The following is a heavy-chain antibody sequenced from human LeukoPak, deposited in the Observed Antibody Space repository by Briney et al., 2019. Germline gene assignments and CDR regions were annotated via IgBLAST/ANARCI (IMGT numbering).Heavy chain of an antibody. CDR3: VKDNPLDY. CDR2: IRYDGSNK. CDR1: GFTFSNYG. Sequence: PGGSLRLSCGASGFTFSNYGMLWVRQAPGKGLEWVAFIRYDGSNKLYADSVKGRFTISRDNSKNTLYLQINSLRAEDTAVYYCVKDNPLDYGGRGTLVIVSS. D-gene: IGHD1-14*01. V-gene: IGHV3-30*02. J-gene: IGHJ4*02.